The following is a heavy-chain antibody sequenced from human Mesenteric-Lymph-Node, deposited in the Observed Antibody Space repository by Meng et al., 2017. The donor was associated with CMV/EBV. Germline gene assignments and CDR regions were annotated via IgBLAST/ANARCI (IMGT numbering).Heavy chain of an antibody. V-gene: IGHV4-31*03. CDR2: MFYSGNT. Sequence: SETLSLTCTVSGGSISSGGYYWSWIRQHPGKGLEWLGYMFYSGNTYYNPSLQSRVTISVDTSKNQFSLKLSSVTAADTAVYYCARRVISCSGDNCYPNWFDPWGQGTLVTVSS. CDR1: GGSISSGGYY. J-gene: IGHJ5*02. D-gene: IGHD2-15*01. CDR3: ARRVISCSGDNCYPNWFDP.